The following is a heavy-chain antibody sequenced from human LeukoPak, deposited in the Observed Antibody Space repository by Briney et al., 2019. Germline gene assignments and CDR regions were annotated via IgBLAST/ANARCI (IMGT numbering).Heavy chain of an antibody. D-gene: IGHD3-16*01. CDR2: FDPEDGET. V-gene: IGHV1-24*01. CDR1: GYTLTELS. CDR3: ATTQYDDYYYYYGMDV. Sequence: ASVKVSCKVSGYTLTELSMHWVRQAPGKGLEWMGGFDPEDGETICAQKFQGRVTMTEDTSTDTAYMELSSLRPEDTAVYYCATTQYDDYYYYYGMDVWGQGTTVTVSS. J-gene: IGHJ6*02.